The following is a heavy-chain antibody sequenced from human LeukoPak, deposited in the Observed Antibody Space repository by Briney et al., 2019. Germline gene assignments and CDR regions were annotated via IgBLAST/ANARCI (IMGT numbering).Heavy chain of an antibody. V-gene: IGHV4-59*08. Sequence: SETLSLTCTVSGGSISSYYWSWIRQPPGKGLGGIGYIYYSGSTNYNPSLKSRVTISVDTSKNQFSLKLSSVTAADTAVYYCARHTSHSSQAARYYSDYWGQGTLVTVSS. D-gene: IGHD2-15*01. CDR3: ARHTSHSSQAARYYSDY. J-gene: IGHJ4*02. CDR1: GGSISSYY. CDR2: IYYSGST.